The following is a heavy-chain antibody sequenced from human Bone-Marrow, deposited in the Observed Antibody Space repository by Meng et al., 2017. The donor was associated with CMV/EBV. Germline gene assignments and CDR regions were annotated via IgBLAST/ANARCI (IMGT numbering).Heavy chain of an antibody. D-gene: IGHD6-6*01. CDR2: IYYSGST. J-gene: IGHJ4*02. V-gene: IGHV4-31*02. CDR3: ARVRYSSSSGYHFDY. CDR1: GCSISSGGYY. Sequence: SGCSISSGGYYWSWIRQHPGKGLEWSGYIYYSGSTNYNPSLKSRVTISVDKSKNQFSLKLSSVTAADTAVYYCARVRYSSSSGYHFDYWGQGTLVTVSS.